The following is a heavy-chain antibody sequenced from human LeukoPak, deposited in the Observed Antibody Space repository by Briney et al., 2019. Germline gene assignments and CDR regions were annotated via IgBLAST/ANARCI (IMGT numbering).Heavy chain of an antibody. J-gene: IGHJ4*02. CDR3: ARGYYDILTGYYLMDY. CDR2: ISSSSSYI. CDR1: GFTFNNYS. V-gene: IGHV3-21*01. D-gene: IGHD3-9*01. Sequence: GSLRLSCAASGFTFNNYSMNWVRQAPGKGLEWVASISSSSSYIYYADSVKGRFTISRDNAKNSLYLQMNSLRAEDTAVYYCARGYYDILTGYYLMDYWGQGTLVTVSS.